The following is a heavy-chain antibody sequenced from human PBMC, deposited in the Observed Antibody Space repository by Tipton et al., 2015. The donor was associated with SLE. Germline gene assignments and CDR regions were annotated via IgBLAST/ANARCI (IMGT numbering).Heavy chain of an antibody. Sequence: TLSLTCTVSGGSISSYYWSWIRQPPGKGLEWIGSIYYSGSTYYNPSLKSRVTISVDTSKNQFSLKLSSVTAADTAVYYCARPLPGDDAFDIWGQGTMVTVSS. V-gene: IGHV4-39*01. CDR3: ARPLPGDDAFDI. CDR1: GGSISSYY. D-gene: IGHD7-27*01. J-gene: IGHJ3*02. CDR2: IYYSGST.